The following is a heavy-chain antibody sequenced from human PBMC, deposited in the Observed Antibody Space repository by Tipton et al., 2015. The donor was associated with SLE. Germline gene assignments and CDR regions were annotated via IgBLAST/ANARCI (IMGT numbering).Heavy chain of an antibody. Sequence: GLVKPSETLSLTCTVSGGSISSSSYYWGWIRQPPGKGLEWIGTIYHSGNTYYNPSLSGRVTLSMDTSKNRFSLNLSSVTAADTAVYYCVRDVEYYIDYWGQGALVTVSS. CDR3: VRDVEYYIDY. J-gene: IGHJ4*02. V-gene: IGHV4-39*02. CDR2: IYHSGNT. CDR1: GGSISSSSYY.